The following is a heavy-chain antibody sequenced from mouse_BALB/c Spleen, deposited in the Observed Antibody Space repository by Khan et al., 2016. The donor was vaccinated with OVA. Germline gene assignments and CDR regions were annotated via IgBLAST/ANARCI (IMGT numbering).Heavy chain of an antibody. J-gene: IGHJ3*01. Sequence: VQLKESGPGLVKPSQSLSLTCTVTGYSITSYYAWNWIRQLPENKLEWMGYISYSGRTSYTPSLKSRITITRDTSKNQCFLQLNSVTIADAATYYCTGGRAYWGQGTLVTVSA. CDR3: TGGRAY. CDR1: GYSITSYYA. D-gene: IGHD3-3*01. CDR2: ISYSGRT. V-gene: IGHV3-2*02.